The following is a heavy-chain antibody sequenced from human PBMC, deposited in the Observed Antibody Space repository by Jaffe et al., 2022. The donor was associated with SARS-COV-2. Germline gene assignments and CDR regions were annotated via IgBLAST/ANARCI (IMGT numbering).Heavy chain of an antibody. V-gene: IGHV3-7*01. D-gene: IGHD6-13*01. Sequence: EVQLVESGGGLVQPGGSLRLSCAASGFTFSSYWMSWVRQAPGKGLEWVANIKQDGSEKYYVDSVKGRFTISRDNAKNSLYLQMNSLRAEDTAVYYCARASLPIAAAGHFDYWGQGTLVTVSS. J-gene: IGHJ4*02. CDR2: IKQDGSEK. CDR3: ARASLPIAAAGHFDY. CDR1: GFTFSSYW.